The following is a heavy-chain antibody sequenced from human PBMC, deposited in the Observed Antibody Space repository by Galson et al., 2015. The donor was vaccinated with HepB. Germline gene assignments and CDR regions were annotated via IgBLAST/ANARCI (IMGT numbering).Heavy chain of an antibody. V-gene: IGHV1-24*01. CDR1: GYTLTELS. J-gene: IGHJ4*02. CDR2: FDPEDGET. Sequence: SVKVSCKVSGYTLTELSMHWVRQAPGKGLEWMGGFDPEDGETIYAQKFQGRVTMTEDTSTDTAYMELSSLRSEDTAVYSCATAITAIWHTGKWGYWGQGTLVTVSS. CDR3: ATAITAIWHTGKWGY. D-gene: IGHD6-25*01.